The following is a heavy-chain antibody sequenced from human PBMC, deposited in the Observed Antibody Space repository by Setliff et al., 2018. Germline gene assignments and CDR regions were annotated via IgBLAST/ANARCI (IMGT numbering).Heavy chain of an antibody. CDR3: AREGVDPRSSTDYRYYMDV. CDR1: GYTFRNYG. Sequence: ASVKVSCKASGYTFRNYGISWVRQAPGQGLEWMGGTIPMFGTTNYAHKFQGRVTIITDESTSTAYMELSSLRSEDTAVYYCAREGVDPRSSTDYRYYMDVWGKGTTVTVS. D-gene: IGHD2-15*01. J-gene: IGHJ6*03. V-gene: IGHV1-69*05. CDR2: TIPMFGTT.